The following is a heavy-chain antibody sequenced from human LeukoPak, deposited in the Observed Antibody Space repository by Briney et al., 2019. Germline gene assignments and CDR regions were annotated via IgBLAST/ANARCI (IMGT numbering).Heavy chain of an antibody. CDR1: GYSISSGYY. V-gene: IGHV4-38-2*02. J-gene: IGHJ4*02. CDR3: ATEPFYYDSRGYYW. CDR2: IDQNGNT. D-gene: IGHD3-22*01. Sequence: PSETLSLTCTVSGYSISSGYYWGWIRQSPGKGLEWIGSIDQNGNTYNNPSLKRRVTISVDTSKNQFSLKLSSVTAADTAVYYCATEPFYYDSRGYYWWGQGTLVTVSS.